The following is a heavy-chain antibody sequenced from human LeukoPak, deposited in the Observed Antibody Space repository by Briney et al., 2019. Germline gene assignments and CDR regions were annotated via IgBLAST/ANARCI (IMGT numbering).Heavy chain of an antibody. CDR1: GDSITPYY. D-gene: IGHD3-10*01. CDR2: IYYSGST. V-gene: IGHV4-59*01. CDR3: ARGLLLWFGDFPPFDY. Sequence: SETLSLTCSVSGDSITPYYWNWIRQPPGKGLEWIGYIYYSGSTNYNPSLKSRVTMSVDMSKNQFSLKLSSVSAADTAVYYCARGLLLWFGDFPPFDYWGQGTPVTVSS. J-gene: IGHJ4*02.